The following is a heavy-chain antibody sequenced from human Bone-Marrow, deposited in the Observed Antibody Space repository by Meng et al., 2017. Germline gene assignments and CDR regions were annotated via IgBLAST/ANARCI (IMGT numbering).Heavy chain of an antibody. Sequence: QVQLQRWGAGLLKPSETLSLTCAVYGGSFSGYYWSWIRQPPGKGLEWIGEINHSGSTNYNPSLKSRVTISVDTSKNQFSLKLSSVTAADTAVYYCARGLRAARPLLFGYWGQGTLVTVS. CDR2: INHSGST. J-gene: IGHJ4*02. V-gene: IGHV4-34*01. D-gene: IGHD6-6*01. CDR3: ARGLRAARPLLFGY. CDR1: GGSFSGYY.